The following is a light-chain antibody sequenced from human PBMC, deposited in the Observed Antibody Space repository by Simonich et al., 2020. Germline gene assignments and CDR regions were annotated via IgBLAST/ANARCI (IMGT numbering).Light chain of an antibody. V-gene: IGLV1-44*01. CDR3: AAWDDSLNGWV. CDR2: SNN. Sequence: QSVLPQPPSASGTPGQRVTISCSGSSSNFGNNTVNWYQQPPGTAPKLLTYSNNQRPSGVPDRFSGSKSGTSASLAISGLQSEDEADYYCAAWDDSLNGWVFGGGTKLTVL. CDR1: SSNFGNNT. J-gene: IGLJ3*02.